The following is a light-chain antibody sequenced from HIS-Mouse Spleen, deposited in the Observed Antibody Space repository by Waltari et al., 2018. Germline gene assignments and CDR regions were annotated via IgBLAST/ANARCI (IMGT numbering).Light chain of an antibody. V-gene: IGLV2-14*03. CDR1: SSDVGGYNY. J-gene: IGLJ1*01. CDR3: SSYTSSSTLV. CDR2: DVS. Sequence: QSALTQPASVSGSPGQSITISCTGTSSDVGGYNYVSWYQQHPGKAPKLMIYDVSNRTSGVSNRFSSSKSCNTAALTISGLQAEDEADYYCSSYTSSSTLVFGTGTKVTVL.